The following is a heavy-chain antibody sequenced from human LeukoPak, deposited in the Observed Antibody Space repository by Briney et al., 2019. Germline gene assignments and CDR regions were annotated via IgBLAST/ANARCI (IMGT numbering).Heavy chain of an antibody. V-gene: IGHV4-39*01. Sequence: SETLSLTCTVSGGSISSSSYYWGWIRQPPGKGLGWIGSIYYSGSTYYNPSLKSRVTISVDTSKNQFSLKLSSVTAADTAVYYCATIPWVAARLGGDGERSDYWGQGTLVTVSS. J-gene: IGHJ4*02. CDR3: ATIPWVAARLGGDGERSDY. CDR2: IYYSGST. D-gene: IGHD6-6*01. CDR1: GGSISSSSYY.